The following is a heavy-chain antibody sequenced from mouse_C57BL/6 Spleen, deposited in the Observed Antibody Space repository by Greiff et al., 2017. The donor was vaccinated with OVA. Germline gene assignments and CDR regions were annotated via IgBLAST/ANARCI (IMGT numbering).Heavy chain of an antibody. CDR2: IYPRSGNT. J-gene: IGHJ3*01. V-gene: IGHV1-81*01. Sequence: VKLMESGAELARPGASVKLSCKASGYTFTSYGISWVKQRTGQGLEWIGEIYPRSGNTYYNEKFKGKATLTADKSSSTAYMELRSLTSEDSAVYFCARGSYYDYDVAYWGQGTLVTVSA. D-gene: IGHD2-4*01. CDR1: GYTFTSYG. CDR3: ARGSYYDYDVAY.